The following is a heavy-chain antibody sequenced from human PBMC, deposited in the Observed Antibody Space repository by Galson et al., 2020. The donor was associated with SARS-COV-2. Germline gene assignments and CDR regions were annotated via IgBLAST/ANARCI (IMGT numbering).Heavy chain of an antibody. Sequence: QLGESLKISCAASGFTFSSYAMHWVRQAPGKGLEWVAVISYDGSNKYYADSVKGRFTISRDNSKNTLYLQMNSLRAEDTAVYYCARANVVVPPGAGAYYECSMDVWGKGTTVTVSS. CDR3: ARANVVVPPGAGAYYECSMDV. J-gene: IGHJ6*03. CDR1: GFTFSSYA. D-gene: IGHD2-2*01. CDR2: ISYDGSNK. V-gene: IGHV3-30*04.